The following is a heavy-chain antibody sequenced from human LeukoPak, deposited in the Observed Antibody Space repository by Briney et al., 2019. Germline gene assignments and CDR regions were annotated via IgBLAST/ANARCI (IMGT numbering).Heavy chain of an antibody. CDR1: GFTFTGFA. D-gene: IGHD3-16*01. V-gene: IGHV3-23*01. CDR3: AKASWVSSADAVL. CDR2: LRGNGDT. Sequence: GGSLRLSCVASGFTFTGFAMSWVREAPARGLGWVSSLRGNGDTFYAESVKGRFTLSRDESRNTVYLHLNKLRVEDTAVYYCAKASWVSSADAVLWGQGTVVTVSS. J-gene: IGHJ4*02.